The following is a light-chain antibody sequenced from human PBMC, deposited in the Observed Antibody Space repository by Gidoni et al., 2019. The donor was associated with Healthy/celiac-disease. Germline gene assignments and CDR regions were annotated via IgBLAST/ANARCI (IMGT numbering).Light chain of an antibody. CDR3: QQYGSSPQWT. V-gene: IGKV3-20*01. CDR1: QSVSSSY. Sequence: SLSPGERATLSCRASQSVSSSYLAWYQQKPGQAPRLLIYGASSRATGIPERFSGSGSGTDFTLTISRLEPEDFAVYYCQQYGSSPQWTFGQGTKVEIK. J-gene: IGKJ1*01. CDR2: GAS.